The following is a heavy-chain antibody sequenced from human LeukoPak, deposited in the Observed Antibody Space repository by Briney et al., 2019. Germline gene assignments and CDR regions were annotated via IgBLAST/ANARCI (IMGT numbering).Heavy chain of an antibody. V-gene: IGHV3-48*01. Sequence: GGSLRLSCAASGFTFSKYSMNWVRQAPGKGLEWVSYISSSSSTIYYADSVKGRFTISRDNAKNSLYLQMNSLSAEDTAMYYCAGDLDNSGPRNDYWGQGTLVTVSS. J-gene: IGHJ4*02. CDR2: ISSSSSTI. D-gene: IGHD1-1*01. CDR3: AGDLDNSGPRNDY. CDR1: GFTFSKYS.